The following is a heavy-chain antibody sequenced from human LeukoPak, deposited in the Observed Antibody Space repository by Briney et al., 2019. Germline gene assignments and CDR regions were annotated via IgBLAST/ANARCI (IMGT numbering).Heavy chain of an antibody. J-gene: IGHJ4*02. CDR2: IKQDGSEK. Sequence: PGGSLRLSCAASGFTFSSYWMSWVRQDAGKGLEWVANIKQDGSEKYYVDCVKGRFTISRDNAKNSLYLQMNSLRAEDTDVYYCARAQNIAADAWGQVTLVTVSS. CDR3: ARAQNIAADA. V-gene: IGHV3-7*01. D-gene: IGHD6-6*01. CDR1: GFTFSSYW.